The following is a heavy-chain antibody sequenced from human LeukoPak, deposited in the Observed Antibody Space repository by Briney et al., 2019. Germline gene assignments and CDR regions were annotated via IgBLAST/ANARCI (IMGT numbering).Heavy chain of an antibody. CDR3: ARGAEYSSSPFDY. CDR2: IYYSGST. D-gene: IGHD6-6*01. CDR1: DGSLSRAVYY. J-gene: IGHJ4*02. V-gene: IGHV4-31*03. Sequence: PSETLSLTCTASDGSLSRAVYYWSWIRHHPGKGLEWIGKIYYSGSTYYNPSLQSRATISVDRSKNQFSPKLTSVTAADTAVYYCARGAEYSSSPFDYWGQGSLVTVSS.